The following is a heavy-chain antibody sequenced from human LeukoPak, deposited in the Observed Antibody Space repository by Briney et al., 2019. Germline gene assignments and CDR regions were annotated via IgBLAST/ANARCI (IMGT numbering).Heavy chain of an antibody. CDR3: ARDEEMDV. Sequence: SETLSLTCTVSSGSISTSNYYCGWVHQPPGKALEWIGNIFYSGSTYYSPSLKSRVTISVDTSKSQFSLKLSSVTAADTAVYYCARDEEMDVWGKGTTVTVSS. CDR2: IFYSGST. CDR1: SGSISTSNYY. J-gene: IGHJ6*04. V-gene: IGHV4-39*07.